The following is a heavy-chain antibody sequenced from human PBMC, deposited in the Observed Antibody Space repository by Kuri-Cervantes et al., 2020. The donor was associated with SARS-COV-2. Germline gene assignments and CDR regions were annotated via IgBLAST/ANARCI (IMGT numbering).Heavy chain of an antibody. J-gene: IGHJ3*02. CDR1: GGSFSGYY. D-gene: IGHD3-16*02. CDR3: ARLSPPKDAFDI. CDR2: INHSGST. V-gene: IGHV4-34*01. Sequence: GSLRLSCAVYGGSFSGYYWSWIRQPPGKGLEWIGEINHSGSTNYDPSLKSRVTISVDTSKNRFSLKLSSVTAADTAVYYCARLSPPKDAFDIWGQGTMVTVSS.